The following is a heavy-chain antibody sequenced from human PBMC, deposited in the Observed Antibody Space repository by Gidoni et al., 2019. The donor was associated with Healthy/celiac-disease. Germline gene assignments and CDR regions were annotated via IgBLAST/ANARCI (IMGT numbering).Heavy chain of an antibody. CDR3: AKDTLSKEGEPSLDY. J-gene: IGHJ4*02. CDR2: ISWECGST. D-gene: IGHD3-16*01. Sequence: EVQLVASGGVVVQPGGSLRLSCAASGFTFDDYAMHWVRQAPGKGVEWVSLISWECGSTYYADSVKGRFTISRDNSKNSLYLQMNSLRAEDTALYYCAKDTLSKEGEPSLDYWGQGTLVTVSS. V-gene: IGHV3-43D*03. CDR1: GFTFDDYA.